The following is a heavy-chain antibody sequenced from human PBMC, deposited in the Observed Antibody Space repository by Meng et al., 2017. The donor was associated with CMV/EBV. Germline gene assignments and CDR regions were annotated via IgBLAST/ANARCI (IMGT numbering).Heavy chain of an antibody. Sequence: VPPQASGPGLVKPSPTLSLTCTVSGGSISSGSYYWSWIRQPAGKGLEWIGRIYTSGSTNYNPSLKSRVTISVDTSKNQFSLKLSSVTAADTAVYYCAREVVVITPYNWFDPWGQGTLVTVSS. CDR1: GGSISSGSYY. CDR2: IYTSGST. D-gene: IGHD3-22*01. J-gene: IGHJ5*02. CDR3: AREVVVITPYNWFDP. V-gene: IGHV4-61*02.